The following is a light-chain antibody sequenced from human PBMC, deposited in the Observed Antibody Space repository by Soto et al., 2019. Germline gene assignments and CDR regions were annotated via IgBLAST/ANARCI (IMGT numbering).Light chain of an antibody. Sequence: DIQMTQSPSSLSASVGDIVTITCRASQSISSYLNWYQQKPGKAPKLLIYAASSLQSGVPSRFSGSGSGTDFTLTISSLQPEDFATYYCQHSYSTVYTFGQGTKLEIK. CDR2: AAS. CDR1: QSISSY. J-gene: IGKJ2*01. V-gene: IGKV1-39*01. CDR3: QHSYSTVYT.